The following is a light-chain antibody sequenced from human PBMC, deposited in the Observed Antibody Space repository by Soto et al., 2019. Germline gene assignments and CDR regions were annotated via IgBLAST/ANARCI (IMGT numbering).Light chain of an antibody. CDR3: QSYDNHLSSVV. J-gene: IGLJ2*01. CDR1: SSNVGANYD. V-gene: IGLV1-40*01. Sequence: QSVLTQPPSVSGAPGQRVTISCTGSSSNVGANYDVHWYQQLPGTAPKLLIYADTNRPSGVPDRFAGSKSGTSASLAITGLQAEDEADYYCQSYDNHLSSVVFGGGTKLTVL. CDR2: ADT.